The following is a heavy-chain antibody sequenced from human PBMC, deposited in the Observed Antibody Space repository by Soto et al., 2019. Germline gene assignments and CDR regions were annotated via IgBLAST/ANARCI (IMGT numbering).Heavy chain of an antibody. J-gene: IGHJ4*02. CDR3: ARARPDTAMADDS. CDR2: IYNSGST. V-gene: IGHV4-59*01. CDR1: GGSISNDY. D-gene: IGHD5-18*01. Sequence: QVQLQESGPGLVKPSETLSLTCTVSGGSISNDYWSWIRQPPGKGLESIGYIYNSGSTKYNPSLKSRVTISVDMSKNQFALRLNSVTAADTAVYYCARARPDTAMADDSWGQGTLVTVSS.